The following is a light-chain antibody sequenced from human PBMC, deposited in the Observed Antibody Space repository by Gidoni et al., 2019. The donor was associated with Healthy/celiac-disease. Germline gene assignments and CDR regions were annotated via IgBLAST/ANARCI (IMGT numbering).Light chain of an antibody. CDR1: QSVSSY. CDR3: QQRSNWLT. J-gene: IGKJ5*01. Sequence: EIVLTQSPATLSLSPGERATLSCRASQSVSSYLAWYQQQPGQAPRLRIYDASNRATGIPARFSGSGSGTDVTLTISSLEPEDFAVYYCQQRSNWLTFGQGTRLEIK. V-gene: IGKV3-11*01. CDR2: DAS.